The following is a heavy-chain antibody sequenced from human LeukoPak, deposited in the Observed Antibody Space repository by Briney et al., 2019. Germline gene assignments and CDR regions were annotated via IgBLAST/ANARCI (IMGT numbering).Heavy chain of an antibody. CDR1: GFIFRSYS. CDR3: ARDATRGGDFDS. Sequence: GGSLRLSCAASGFIFRSYSMGWVRQTPGGGMEWLANINEDGRTTYYVDSVRGRFTISGNSADNSLYLQMNSLRAEDTAVYYCARDATRGGDFDSWGQGTLVSVSS. D-gene: IGHD2-15*01. V-gene: IGHV3-7*01. CDR2: INEDGRTT. J-gene: IGHJ4*02.